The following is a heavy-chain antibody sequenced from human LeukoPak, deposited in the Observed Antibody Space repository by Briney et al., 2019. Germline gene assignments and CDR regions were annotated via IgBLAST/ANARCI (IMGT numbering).Heavy chain of an antibody. CDR3: ARLDCLSDECYNY. Sequence: PSETLSLTCIVSGNFITSDFWSWIRQSPGKGLEWIGYINYSGRSEYDPSLKSRVTISVDRSRKRVSLKMRSVTAADTAVYYCARLDCLSDECYNYWAVGALVTVSS. CDR2: INYSGRS. CDR1: GNFITSDF. D-gene: IGHD2-21*01. J-gene: IGHJ4*02. V-gene: IGHV4-59*08.